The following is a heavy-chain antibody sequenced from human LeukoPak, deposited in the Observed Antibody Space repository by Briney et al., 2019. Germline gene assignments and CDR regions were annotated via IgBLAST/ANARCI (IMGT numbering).Heavy chain of an antibody. CDR1: GFTFSSYA. D-gene: IGHD3-10*01. Sequence: GGSLRLSCAASGFTFSSYAMSWVRQAPGKGVEWVSAISGSGRSTYYADSVKGRFTISRHNSKNTLCLQMNSLRAEDTAVYYCAKDNYYYDTFDIWGQGTMVTVSS. CDR2: ISGSGRST. CDR3: AKDNYYYDTFDI. V-gene: IGHV3-23*01. J-gene: IGHJ3*02.